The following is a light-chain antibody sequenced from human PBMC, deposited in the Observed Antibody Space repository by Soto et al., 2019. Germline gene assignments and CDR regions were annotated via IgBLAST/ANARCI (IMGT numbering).Light chain of an antibody. CDR2: VAS. CDR3: QKYNSAPWT. J-gene: IGKJ1*01. CDR1: QGISNY. Sequence: DIQMTQSPSSLSASVGDRVTITCRASQGISNYLAWYQQQTGKVPKLLIYVASTLQSGVQSRFSGSGSGTDFTLTISSLQPEDVATYYCQKYNSAPWTFGQGTKVEIK. V-gene: IGKV1-27*01.